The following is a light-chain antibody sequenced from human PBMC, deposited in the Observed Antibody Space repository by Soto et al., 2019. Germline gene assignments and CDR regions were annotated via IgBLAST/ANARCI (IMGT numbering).Light chain of an antibody. CDR3: SSYTNSDTLV. Sequence: QSVLTQPASVSGSPGQSITISCTGTSSDVGGHNYVSWYQQHPGKAPKLIIYNVSNRPSGVSNRFSGSKSGNTASLTISGLQAEDEADYYCSSYTNSDTLVFGGGTKLTVL. CDR1: SSDVGGHNY. CDR2: NVS. V-gene: IGLV2-14*03. J-gene: IGLJ2*01.